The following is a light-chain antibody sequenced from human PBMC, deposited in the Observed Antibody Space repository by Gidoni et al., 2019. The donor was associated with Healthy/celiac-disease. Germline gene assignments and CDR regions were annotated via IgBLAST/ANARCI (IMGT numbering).Light chain of an antibody. Sequence: VVTQEPSVTVSPGGTVTLTCASSTGAVTSGYYPNWFQQKPGQAPRALFYSTSKKQSGTPARFSGSLLGGKAALTLSGVQPEDEAEYYCLLFYGGTWVFGGGTKLTVL. V-gene: IGLV7-43*01. CDR3: LLFYGGTWV. CDR2: STS. CDR1: TGAVTSGYY. J-gene: IGLJ3*02.